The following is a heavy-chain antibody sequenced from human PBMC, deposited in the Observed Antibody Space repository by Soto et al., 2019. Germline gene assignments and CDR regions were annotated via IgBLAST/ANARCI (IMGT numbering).Heavy chain of an antibody. V-gene: IGHV1-46*01. CDR1: GYTFTSYY. CDR2: INPSGGST. Sequence: QVQLVQSGAEVKKPGASVKVSCKASGYTFTSYYMHWVRQAPGQGLEWMGIINPSGGSTSYAQKFRGRVTMTRDTSRSTVYMELSSLSSEDTAVYYCARAPMIVGAFDIWCQGTMVTVSS. J-gene: IGHJ3*02. D-gene: IGHD3-22*01. CDR3: ARAPMIVGAFDI.